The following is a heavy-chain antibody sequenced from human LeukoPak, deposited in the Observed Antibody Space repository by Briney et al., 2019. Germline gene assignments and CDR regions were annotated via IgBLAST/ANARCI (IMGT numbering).Heavy chain of an antibody. V-gene: IGHV3-23*01. J-gene: IGHJ4*02. CDR1: GFSFRDYA. CDR3: AKDPGVVPAHYFDY. Sequence: PGGSLRLSCAASGFSFRDYAMSWVRQAPGKGLEWVSATGSTGVSTFYADSVKGRFTVSRDNSKNTLSLQMNSLRAEDTAVYYCAKDPGVVPAHYFDYWGQGILVTVSS. CDR2: TGSTGVST. D-gene: IGHD2-2*01.